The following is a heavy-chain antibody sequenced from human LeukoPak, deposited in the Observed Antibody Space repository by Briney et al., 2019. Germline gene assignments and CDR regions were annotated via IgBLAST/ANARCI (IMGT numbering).Heavy chain of an antibody. CDR3: GSVRYCSSTSCLGWFDP. J-gene: IGHJ5*02. V-gene: IGHV1-18*01. Sequence: ASVKVSCKASGYTFASYGISWVRQAPGQGLEWMGWISAYNGNTNYAQKLQGRVTMTTDTSTSTAYMELRSLRSDDTAVYYCGSVRYCSSTSCLGWFDPWGQGTLVTVSS. D-gene: IGHD2-2*01. CDR2: ISAYNGNT. CDR1: GYTFASYG.